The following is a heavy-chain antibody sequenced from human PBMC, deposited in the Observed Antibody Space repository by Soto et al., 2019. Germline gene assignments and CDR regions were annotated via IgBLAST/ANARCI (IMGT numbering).Heavy chain of an antibody. Sequence: QVQLVQSGAEVKKPGASVKVSCKASGYTFPNFGISWVRQAPGQGLEWLGWISTDNGDTKYAQKIQARVTLTTDTATTTVYMELTSLRPDDTAVYYCTRDAQYHDFFTGYFVNDHWGQGTLVTVSS. CDR2: ISTDNGDT. D-gene: IGHD3-9*01. J-gene: IGHJ4*02. V-gene: IGHV1-18*04. CDR3: TRDAQYHDFFTGYFVNDH. CDR1: GYTFPNFG.